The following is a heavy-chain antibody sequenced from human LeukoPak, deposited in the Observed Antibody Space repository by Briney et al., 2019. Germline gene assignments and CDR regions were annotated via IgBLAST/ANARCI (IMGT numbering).Heavy chain of an antibody. Sequence: PGGALRLSCAASGFTVSSNYISGVRQAPGKGLEWVSVIYSGGSTYYADSVKGRCTISRDKSKNTLSLQMTRLRVEETAVYYCARDYYGSGSWGQGTLVTVSS. J-gene: IGHJ4*02. D-gene: IGHD3-10*01. V-gene: IGHV3-66*01. CDR2: IYSGGST. CDR3: ARDYYGSGS. CDR1: GFTVSSNY.